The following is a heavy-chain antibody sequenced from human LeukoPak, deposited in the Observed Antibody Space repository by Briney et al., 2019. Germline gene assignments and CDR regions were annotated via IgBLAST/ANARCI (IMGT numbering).Heavy chain of an antibody. Sequence: SETLSLTCTVSGGSIITYYWSWIRQPPGKGLEWIGYIHHSGSTNHNPSLRSRVSISVDTSKNQFSLKLSSVTAADTAVYYCARHLGEVYYFDYWGQGTLVTVSS. J-gene: IGHJ4*02. CDR1: GGSIITYY. V-gene: IGHV4-59*08. D-gene: IGHD3-16*01. CDR3: ARHLGEVYYFDY. CDR2: IHHSGST.